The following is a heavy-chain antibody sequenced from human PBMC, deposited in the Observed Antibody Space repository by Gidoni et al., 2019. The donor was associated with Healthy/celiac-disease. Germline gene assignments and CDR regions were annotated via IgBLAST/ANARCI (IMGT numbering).Heavy chain of an antibody. J-gene: IGHJ2*01. CDR1: GFTFSSYG. V-gene: IGHV3-33*01. CDR2: IWYDGSNK. D-gene: IGHD2-2*01. Sequence: VQLVESGGGVVQPGRSLRLSCAASGFTFSSYGMHWVRQAPGKGLEWVAVIWYDGSNKYYADSVKGRFTISRDNSKNTLYLQMNSLRAEDTAVYYCARDRAVVVPANWYFDLWGRGTLVTVSS. CDR3: ARDRAVVVPANWYFDL.